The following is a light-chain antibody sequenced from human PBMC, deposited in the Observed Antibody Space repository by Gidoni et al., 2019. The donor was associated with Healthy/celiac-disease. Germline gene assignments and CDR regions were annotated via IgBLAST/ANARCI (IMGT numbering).Light chain of an antibody. V-gene: IGKV4-1*01. CDR1: QSVLYSSNNKNY. Sequence: DIVMTQSPDSLAVSLGEKATINCKSSQSVLYSSNNKNYLAWYQQKPGQPPKLLIYWASTRESGVPDRFSGSGSGTDFTLTISSLQAEDVAVYYCQQYYSTPWTFXXXTKVEI. CDR3: QQYYSTPWT. J-gene: IGKJ1*01. CDR2: WAS.